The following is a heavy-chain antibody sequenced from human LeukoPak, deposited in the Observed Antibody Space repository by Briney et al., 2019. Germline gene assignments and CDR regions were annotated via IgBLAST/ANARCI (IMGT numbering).Heavy chain of an antibody. D-gene: IGHD3-10*01. CDR2: ISYDGSNK. V-gene: IGHV3-30*04. CDR1: GFTFSSYA. J-gene: IGHJ4*02. CDR3: ARYNYGSGSYPDY. Sequence: GRSPRLSCAASGFTFSSYAMHWVRQAPGKGLEWVAVISYDGSNKYYADSVKGRFTISRDNSKNTLYLQMNSLRAEDTAVYYCARYNYGSGSYPDYWGQGTLVTVSS.